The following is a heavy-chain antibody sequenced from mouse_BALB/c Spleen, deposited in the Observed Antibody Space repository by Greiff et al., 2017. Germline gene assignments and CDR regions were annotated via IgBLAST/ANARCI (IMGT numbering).Heavy chain of an antibody. CDR3: NADGNSDYAMDY. Sequence: EVQLQQSGAELVRSGASVKLSCTASGFNIKDYYMHWVKQRPEQGLEWIGWIDPENGDTEYAPKFQGKATMTADTSSNTAYLQLSSLTSEDTAVYYCNADGNSDYAMDYWGQGTSVTVSS. J-gene: IGHJ4*01. D-gene: IGHD2-1*01. CDR2: IDPENGDT. V-gene: IGHV14-4*02. CDR1: GFNIKDYY.